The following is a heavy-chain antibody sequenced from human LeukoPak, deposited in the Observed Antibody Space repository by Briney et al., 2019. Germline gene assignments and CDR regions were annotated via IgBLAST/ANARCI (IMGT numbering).Heavy chain of an antibody. CDR2: IYTSGST. Sequence: SETLSLTCTVSGGSLSSGSYYWSWIRQPAGKGLEWIGRIYTSGSTNYNPSLKSRVTISVDTSKNQFSLKLSSATAADTAVYYCARENILTGCFDYWGQGTLVTVSS. V-gene: IGHV4-61*02. D-gene: IGHD3-9*01. CDR3: ARENILTGCFDY. CDR1: GGSLSSGSYY. J-gene: IGHJ4*02.